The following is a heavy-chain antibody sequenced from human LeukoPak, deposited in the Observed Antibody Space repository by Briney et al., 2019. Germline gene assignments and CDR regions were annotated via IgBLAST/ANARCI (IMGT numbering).Heavy chain of an antibody. CDR2: INPNNGDT. CDR3: ARDSIGFTIFGNY. CDR1: GYTFTSYD. Sequence: ASVKVSCKASGYTFTSYDINWVRQATGQGLEWMGWINPNNGDTNFAQKFQGRVTMTRDTSIATAYMELSRLTSDDTAVYYCARDSIGFTIFGNYWGQGTLVTVSS. J-gene: IGHJ4*02. D-gene: IGHD3-3*01. V-gene: IGHV1-2*02.